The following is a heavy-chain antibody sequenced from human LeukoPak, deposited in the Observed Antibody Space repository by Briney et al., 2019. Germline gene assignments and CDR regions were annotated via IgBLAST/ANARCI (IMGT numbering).Heavy chain of an antibody. CDR3: SRGGPFGGY. CDR2: IKQGGSEK. CDR1: GFTFSTYW. D-gene: IGHD3-16*01. J-gene: IGHJ4*02. Sequence: PGGSLRLSCVASGFTFSTYWMHWVRQAPGKGLEWVANIKQGGSEKYYVDSVKGRFTISRDNAKNSVYLEMNSLSAEDTAVYYCSRGGPFGGYWGQGTLVTVSS. V-gene: IGHV3-7*03.